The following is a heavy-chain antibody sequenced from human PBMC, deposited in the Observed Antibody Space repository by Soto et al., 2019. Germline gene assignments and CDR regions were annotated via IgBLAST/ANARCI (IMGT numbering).Heavy chain of an antibody. CDR1: GFTFSSYA. D-gene: IGHD1-1*01. J-gene: IGHJ4*02. CDR3: ARVTDWNDVSYFDY. CDR2: ISYDGSNK. Sequence: QVQLVEAGGGVVQPGRSPRLSCAASGFTFSSYAMHWVRQAPGKGLEWVAVISYDGSNKYYADSVKGRFTISRDNSKNTLYLQMNSLRAEDTAVYYCARVTDWNDVSYFDYWGQGTLVTVSS. V-gene: IGHV3-30-3*01.